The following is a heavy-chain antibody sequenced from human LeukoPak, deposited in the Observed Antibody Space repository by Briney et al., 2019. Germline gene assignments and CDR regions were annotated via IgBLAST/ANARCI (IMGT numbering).Heavy chain of an antibody. D-gene: IGHD6-6*01. V-gene: IGHV3-48*01. Sequence: QPGGSLRLSCAASGFTFSSYSMNWVRQAPGKGLEWVSYISRSSTTIYYADSVQGRFTISRDNAKNSLYLQMNSLRAEDTAVYYCAKSPYSSSAFDYWGQGTLVTVSS. CDR1: GFTFSSYS. CDR3: AKSPYSSSAFDY. CDR2: ISRSSTTI. J-gene: IGHJ4*02.